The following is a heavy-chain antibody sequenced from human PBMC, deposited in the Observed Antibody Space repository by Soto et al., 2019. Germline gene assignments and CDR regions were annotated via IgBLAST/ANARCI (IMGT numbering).Heavy chain of an antibody. V-gene: IGHV6-1*01. Sequence: TLSLTCAISGDSVSSNSAAWNWIRLSPSRGLEWLARTYYRSRWYNDYAVLVRSRITVNPDTSKNQFSLQLTSVTPEDTAVNXXXXTTXXXWYXXDVXGXXXTXXVXS. CDR3: XXTTXXXWYXXDV. CDR2: TYYRSRWYN. D-gene: IGHD1-7*01. J-gene: IGHJ6*04. CDR1: GDSVSSNSAA.